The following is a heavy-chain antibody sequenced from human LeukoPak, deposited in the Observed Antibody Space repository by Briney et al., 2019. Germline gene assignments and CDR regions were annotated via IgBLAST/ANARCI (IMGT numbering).Heavy chain of an antibody. V-gene: IGHV4-34*01. CDR1: GGSFSGYY. CDR2: INHSGST. D-gene: IGHD3-16*01. CDR3: ARDFMH. J-gene: IGHJ4*02. Sequence: SETLSLTCAVYGGSFSGYYWSWIRQPPGKGLEWIGEINHSGSTNYNPSLKSRVAISVDRSKNQFSLNLNSVTAADTAMYYCARDFMHWGQGILVTVSS.